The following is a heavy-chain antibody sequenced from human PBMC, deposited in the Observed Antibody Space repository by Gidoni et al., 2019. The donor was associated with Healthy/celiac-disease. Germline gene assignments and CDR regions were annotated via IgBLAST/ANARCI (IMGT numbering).Heavy chain of an antibody. V-gene: IGHV4-34*01. Sequence: QVQLQQWGAGLLKPSETLSLTCADYGGSFSGYYWSWIRQPPGKGLEWIGEINHSGSTNYNPSLQSRVTISVDTSKNQFSLKLSSLTAADTAVYYCARQIGSSSWYPFDYWGQGTLVTVSS. CDR2: INHSGST. CDR3: ARQIGSSSWYPFDY. J-gene: IGHJ4*02. D-gene: IGHD6-13*01. CDR1: GGSFSGYY.